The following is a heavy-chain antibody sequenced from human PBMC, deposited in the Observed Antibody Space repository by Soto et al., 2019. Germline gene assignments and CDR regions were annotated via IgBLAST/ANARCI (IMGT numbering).Heavy chain of an antibody. J-gene: IGHJ4*02. CDR2: ISDGGST. V-gene: IGHV3-23*01. CDR1: GFTFNTYA. D-gene: IGHD5-18*01. CDR3: VNINLPIDSSGGYRYGDS. Sequence: GGSLRLSCAASGFTFNTYAMTWVRQAPGKGLEWVALISDGGSTNYQDYVKGRFTVSRENARNPMNLPMNSLRAEDTDVYYWVNINLPIDSSGGYRYGDSWGQGTLVTVSS.